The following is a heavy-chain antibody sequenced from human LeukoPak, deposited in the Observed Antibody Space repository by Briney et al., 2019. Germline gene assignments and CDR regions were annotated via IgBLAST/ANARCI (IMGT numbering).Heavy chain of an antibody. Sequence: PGGSLRLSCAASGFTFSSYSMNWVRQAPGKGLEWVSSISSSSSYIYYADSVKGRFTISRDNAKNSLYLQMNSLRAEDTAVYYCARDLGLFYYDSSRGYWFDPWGQGTLVTVSS. V-gene: IGHV3-21*01. CDR2: ISSSSSYI. J-gene: IGHJ5*02. CDR3: ARDLGLFYYDSSRGYWFDP. CDR1: GFTFSSYS. D-gene: IGHD3-22*01.